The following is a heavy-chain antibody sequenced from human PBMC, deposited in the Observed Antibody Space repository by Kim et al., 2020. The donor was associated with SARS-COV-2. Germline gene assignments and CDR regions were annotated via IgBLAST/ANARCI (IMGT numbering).Heavy chain of an antibody. J-gene: IGHJ4*02. CDR3: AREPEWELYYFDY. Sequence: SASAVKGRFTISRDNSKNTLYLQMNSLRAEDTAVYYCAREPEWELYYFDYWGQGTLVTVSS. D-gene: IGHD1-26*01. V-gene: IGHV3-33*01.